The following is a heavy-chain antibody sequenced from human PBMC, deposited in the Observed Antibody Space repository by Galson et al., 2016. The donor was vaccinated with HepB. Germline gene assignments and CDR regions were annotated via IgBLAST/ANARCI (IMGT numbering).Heavy chain of an antibody. D-gene: IGHD2/OR15-2a*01. Sequence: ETLSLTCAVSGHSISSVYYWAWFRQSPGKGLEWIGSMFHSGNPCYDPSLKSRVTISVDTSKNLFFLTLTSVTAADTAVYYCARDSSNMGNFDYWGQGTLVTVSS. CDR2: MFHSGNP. CDR3: ARDSSNMGNFDY. CDR1: GHSISSVYY. V-gene: IGHV4-38-2*02. J-gene: IGHJ4*02.